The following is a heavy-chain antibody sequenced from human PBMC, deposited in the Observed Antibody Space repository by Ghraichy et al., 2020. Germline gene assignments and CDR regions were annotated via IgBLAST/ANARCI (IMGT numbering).Heavy chain of an antibody. CDR1: GAPISYKY. V-gene: IGHV4-59*01. Sequence: SETLSLTCTVSGAPISYKYWNWVRQPPGKGLEWIGYIHYSGSTNYKSSLKSRVTISVDTSKNQFSLRLTSVTAADTAVYYCARSSGSSVYYYYCMDLWCPGLTVIVSS. CDR2: IHYSGST. J-gene: IGHJ6*02. CDR3: ARSSGSSVYYYYCMDL. D-gene: IGHD1-26*01.